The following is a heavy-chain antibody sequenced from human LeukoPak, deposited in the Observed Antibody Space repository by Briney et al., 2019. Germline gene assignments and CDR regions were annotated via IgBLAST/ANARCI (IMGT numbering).Heavy chain of an antibody. J-gene: IGHJ3*02. CDR2: IYTSGST. CDR3: ARDRDAFDI. CDR1: GGSISSGSYY. Sequence: SQTLSLTCTVSGGSISSGSYYWRWIRQPAGKGLEWIGRIYTSGSTNYNPSLKSRVTISVDTSKNQFSLKLSSVTAADTAVYYCARDRDAFDIWGQGTMVTVSS. V-gene: IGHV4-61*02.